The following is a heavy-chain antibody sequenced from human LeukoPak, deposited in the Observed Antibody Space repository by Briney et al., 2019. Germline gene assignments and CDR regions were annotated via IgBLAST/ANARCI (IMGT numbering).Heavy chain of an antibody. CDR1: GFTVSSNY. CDR3: ARGLYCSGGSCFYDY. V-gene: IGHV3-53*05. D-gene: IGHD2-15*01. Sequence: GGSLRLSCAASGFTVSSNYMSWVRQAPGKGLEWVSVIYSGGSTYYADSVKGRFTISRDNSKNTLYLQMNSLRAADTAVYYCARGLYCSGGSCFYDYWGQGTLVTVSS. J-gene: IGHJ4*02. CDR2: IYSGGST.